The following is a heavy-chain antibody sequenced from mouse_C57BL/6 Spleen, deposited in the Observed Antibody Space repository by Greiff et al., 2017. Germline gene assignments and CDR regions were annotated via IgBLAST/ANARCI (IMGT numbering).Heavy chain of an antibody. V-gene: IGHV5-6*01. J-gene: IGHJ2*01. Sequence: EVQLVESGGDLVKPGGSLKLSCAASGFTFSSYGMSWVRQTPDKRLEWVATISSGGSYTYYPDSVKGRFTISRDNAKNTLYLQMSSLKSEDTAMYYCARDSNGGYYFDYWGQGTTLTVSS. D-gene: IGHD2-5*01. CDR3: ARDSNGGYYFDY. CDR1: GFTFSSYG. CDR2: ISSGGSYT.